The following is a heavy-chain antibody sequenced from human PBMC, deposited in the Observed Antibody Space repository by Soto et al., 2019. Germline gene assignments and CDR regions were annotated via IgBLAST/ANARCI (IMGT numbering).Heavy chain of an antibody. Sequence: PSETLSLTCIVSGGSVGSGAYYWSWIRQPPGNALEWIGYIQYSGDTNYNSSLKSRVTISVDMSRNRFSLKLTSVTAADTAFYYCARHDYSDRAFDLWGQGTKVTVSS. V-gene: IGHV4-61*08. CDR2: IQYSGDT. CDR1: GGSVGSGAYY. J-gene: IGHJ3*01. D-gene: IGHD3-22*01. CDR3: ARHDYSDRAFDL.